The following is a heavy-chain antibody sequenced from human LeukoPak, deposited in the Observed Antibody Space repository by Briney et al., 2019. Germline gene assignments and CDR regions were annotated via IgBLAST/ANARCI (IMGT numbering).Heavy chain of an antibody. CDR2: ISWNSGSI. CDR3: AKGRDKYQLLSKNWFDP. V-gene: IGHV3-9*01. J-gene: IGHJ5*02. D-gene: IGHD2-2*01. CDR1: GFTFDDYA. Sequence: SGRSLRLSCAASGFTFDDYAMHWVWQAPGKGLEWVSGISWNSGSIGYADSVKGRFTISRDNAKNSLYLQMNSLRAEDTALYYCAKGRDKYQLLSKNWFDPWGQGTLVTVSS.